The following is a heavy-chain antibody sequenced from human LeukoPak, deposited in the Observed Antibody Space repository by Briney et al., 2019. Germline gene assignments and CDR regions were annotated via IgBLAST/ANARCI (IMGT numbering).Heavy chain of an antibody. V-gene: IGHV3-48*03. J-gene: IGHJ3*02. Sequence: GGSLRLSCAASGFTFSSYEMNWVRQAPGKGLEWVSYISSSGRTIYYADSVKGRFTISRDNAKNSLYLQMNSLRAEDTAVYYCARERSTMVRGVIIDPHAFDIWGQGTMVTVSS. CDR3: ARERSTMVRGVIIDPHAFDI. CDR1: GFTFSSYE. CDR2: ISSSGRTI. D-gene: IGHD3-10*01.